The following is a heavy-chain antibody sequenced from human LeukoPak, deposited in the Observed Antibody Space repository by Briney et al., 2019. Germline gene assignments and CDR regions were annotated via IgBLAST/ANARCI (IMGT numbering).Heavy chain of an antibody. D-gene: IGHD2-2*02. Sequence: ASVKVSCKASGYTFTSYGISWVRQAPGQGLEWMGWISAYNGNTKYAQKLQGRVTMTTDTSTSTAYMELRSLTSDDTAVYYCAREDLCTSGSCYKPFDIWGQGTMVTVPS. J-gene: IGHJ3*02. CDR3: AREDLCTSGSCYKPFDI. CDR1: GYTFTSYG. V-gene: IGHV1-18*01. CDR2: ISAYNGNT.